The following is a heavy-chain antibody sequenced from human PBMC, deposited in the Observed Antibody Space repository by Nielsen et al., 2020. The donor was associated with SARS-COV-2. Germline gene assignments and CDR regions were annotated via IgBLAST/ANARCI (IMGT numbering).Heavy chain of an antibody. J-gene: IGHJ4*02. Sequence: GESLKISCAASGFTFSSYSMNWVRQAPGKGLEWVSYISSSSSTIYYADSVKGRFTISRDNAKNSLYLQMNSLRDEDTAVYYCARGGSVVPAAWGFRHYFDYWGQGTLVTVSS. D-gene: IGHD2-2*01. V-gene: IGHV3-48*02. CDR3: ARGGSVVPAAWGFRHYFDY. CDR1: GFTFSSYS. CDR2: ISSSSSTI.